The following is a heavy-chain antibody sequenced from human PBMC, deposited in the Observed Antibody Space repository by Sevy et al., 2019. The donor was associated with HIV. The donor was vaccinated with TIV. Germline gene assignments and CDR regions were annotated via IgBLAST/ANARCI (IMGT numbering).Heavy chain of an antibody. Sequence: GSLRLSCAASGFTFSTYWMTWVRQAPGKGLEWVAKINQDGSEKQYVDSVKGRFTISRDNAEKSLYLEMNSLRAEDTALYYCATDYTGYVEYWGQGALVTVSS. J-gene: IGHJ4*02. CDR1: GFTFSTYW. D-gene: IGHD2-8*02. CDR3: ATDYTGYVEY. V-gene: IGHV3-7*01. CDR2: INQDGSEK.